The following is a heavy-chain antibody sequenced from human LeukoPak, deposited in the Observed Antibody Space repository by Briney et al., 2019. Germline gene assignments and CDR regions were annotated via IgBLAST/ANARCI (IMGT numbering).Heavy chain of an antibody. Sequence: PGGSLSLSCAASGFTFSSYGMHWVRQAPGKGLEWVAFIRYDGSNKYYADSVKGRFTISRDNSKNTLYLQMNSVRAEDTAVYYCAKEHDYYYDSSGYLLDYWGQGTLVTVSS. J-gene: IGHJ4*02. CDR3: AKEHDYYYDSSGYLLDY. CDR2: IRYDGSNK. V-gene: IGHV3-30*02. D-gene: IGHD3-22*01. CDR1: GFTFSSYG.